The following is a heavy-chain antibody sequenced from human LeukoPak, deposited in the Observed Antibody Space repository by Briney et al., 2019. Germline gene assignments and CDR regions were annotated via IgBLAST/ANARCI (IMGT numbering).Heavy chain of an antibody. V-gene: IGHV3-23*01. D-gene: IGHD2-2*02. J-gene: IGHJ5*02. CDR1: GFTFDTYV. Sequence: GGSLRLSCAASGFTFDTYVMSWVRQAPGKGLEWVSTISSSGGTTYYADSVKGRFTISRDNSKNSVYLQMNSLRSEDTAFYHCARDRCSSTSCYNTPNWFDPWGQGTLVTVSS. CDR3: ARDRCSSTSCYNTPNWFDP. CDR2: ISSSGGTT.